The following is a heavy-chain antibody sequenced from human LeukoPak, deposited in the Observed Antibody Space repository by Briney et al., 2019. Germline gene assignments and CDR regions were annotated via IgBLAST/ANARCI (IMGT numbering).Heavy chain of an antibody. D-gene: IGHD3-3*01. CDR3: ARVARGGGYYDFWSGYYTGMKALFDP. CDR1: GYTFTSYD. CDR2: MNPNSGNT. J-gene: IGHJ5*02. V-gene: IGHV1-8*03. Sequence: GASVKVSCKASGYTFTSYDINWVRQATGQGLEWMGWMNPNSGNTGYAQKFQGRVTITRNTSVSTTYMELSSLKSEDTAVYYCARVARGGGYYDFWSGYYTGMKALFDPWGQGTLVTVSS.